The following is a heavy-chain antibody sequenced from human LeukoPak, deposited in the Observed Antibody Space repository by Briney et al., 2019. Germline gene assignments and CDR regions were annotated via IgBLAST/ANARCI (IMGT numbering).Heavy chain of an antibody. CDR3: ARSPLGYCTNGVCYSRFDP. V-gene: IGHV1-2*02. CDR2: INPNSGGT. D-gene: IGHD2-8*01. J-gene: IGHJ5*02. Sequence: ASVKVSCKASGYTFTSYGISWVRQAPGQGLEWMGWINPNSGGTNYAQKFQGRVTMTRDTSISTAYMELSRLRSDDTAVYYCARSPLGYCTNGVCYSRFDPWGQGTLVTVSS. CDR1: GYTFTSYG.